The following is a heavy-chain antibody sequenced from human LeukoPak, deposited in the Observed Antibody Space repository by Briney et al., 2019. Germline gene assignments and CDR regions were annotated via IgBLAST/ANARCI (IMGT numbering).Heavy chain of an antibody. Sequence: ASVKASCKASGYTFTGYYMHWVRQASGQGLEWMGWINPNSGGTNYAQKFQGRVTMTRDTSISTAYMELSRLRSDDTAVYYCASRGDIVVVPAATAHDAFDIWGQGTMVTVSS. D-gene: IGHD2-2*01. CDR3: ASRGDIVVVPAATAHDAFDI. V-gene: IGHV1-2*02. CDR2: INPNSGGT. CDR1: GYTFTGYY. J-gene: IGHJ3*02.